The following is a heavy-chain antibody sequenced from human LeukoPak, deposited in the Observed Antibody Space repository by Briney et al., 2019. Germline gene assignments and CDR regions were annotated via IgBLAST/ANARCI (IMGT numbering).Heavy chain of an antibody. D-gene: IGHD3-22*01. J-gene: IGHJ3*02. CDR3: ARDEVPYYYDSSGSADAFDI. CDR2: INSDGSST. Sequence: SGGSLRLSCAASGFTFSSYAMSWVRQAPGKGLVWVSRINSDGSSTSYADSVKGRFTISRDNAKNTLYLQMNSLRAEDTAVYYCARDEVPYYYDSSGSADAFDIWGQGTMVTVSS. V-gene: IGHV3-74*01. CDR1: GFTFSSYA.